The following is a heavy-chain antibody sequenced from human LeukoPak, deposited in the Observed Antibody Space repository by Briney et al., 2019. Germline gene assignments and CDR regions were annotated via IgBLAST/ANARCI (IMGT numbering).Heavy chain of an antibody. CDR3: ARGEYVAVAGTLIFDY. CDR1: GGSISSGSHY. Sequence: SQTLSLTCTVSGGSISSGSHYWSWIRQPAGKGLEWIGRIYTSGSTNYNPSLKSRVTISVDTSKNQFSLKLSSVTAADTAVYYCARGEYVAVAGTLIFDYWGQGTLVTVSS. V-gene: IGHV4-61*02. J-gene: IGHJ4*02. CDR2: IYTSGST. D-gene: IGHD6-19*01.